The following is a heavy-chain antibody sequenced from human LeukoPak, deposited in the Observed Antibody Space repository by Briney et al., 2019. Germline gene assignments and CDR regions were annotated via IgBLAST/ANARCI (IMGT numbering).Heavy chain of an antibody. Sequence: ASVKVSCKTSGYTFTNYGISWVRQAPGQGLEWMGWISAYNGNTNYAQKLQGRVTMTTDTSTSTAYMELRSLRSDDTAVYYCARVSGWYALLPFDYWGQGTLVTVSS. J-gene: IGHJ4*02. CDR3: ARVSGWYALLPFDY. CDR2: ISAYNGNT. V-gene: IGHV1-18*01. CDR1: GYTFTNYG. D-gene: IGHD6-19*01.